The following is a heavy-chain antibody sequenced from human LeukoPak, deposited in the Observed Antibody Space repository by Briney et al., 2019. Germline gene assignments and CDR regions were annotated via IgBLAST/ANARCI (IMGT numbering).Heavy chain of an antibody. CDR2: IDQSGSP. CDR3: ARDWGYSYGYLDY. J-gene: IGHJ4*02. V-gene: IGHV4-4*02. Sequence: SETLSLTCAVSGGSISSNNWWSWVRQPPGKGLEWIGEIDQSGSPNYNPSLKSRVTISVDKSKNQFSLKLNSVTAADTAVYYCARDWGYSYGYLDYWGQGTLVTVSS. D-gene: IGHD5-18*01. CDR1: GGSISSNNW.